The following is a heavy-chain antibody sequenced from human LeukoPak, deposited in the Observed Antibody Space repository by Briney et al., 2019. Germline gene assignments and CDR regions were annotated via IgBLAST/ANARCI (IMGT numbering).Heavy chain of an antibody. CDR1: GGTFSSYA. V-gene: IGHV1-69*05. J-gene: IGHJ6*03. CDR2: IIPIFGTA. CDR3: ARFVVVPPRYYYMDV. Sequence: GASVKVSCKASGGTFSSYAISWVRQAPGQGLEWMGGIIPIFGTANYAQKFQGRVTITTDESTSTAYMELSSLRSEDTAVYYCARFVVVPPRYYYMDVWGKGTTVTVSS. D-gene: IGHD2-2*01.